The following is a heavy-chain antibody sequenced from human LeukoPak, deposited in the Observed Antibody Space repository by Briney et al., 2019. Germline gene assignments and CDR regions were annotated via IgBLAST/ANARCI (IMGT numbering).Heavy chain of an antibody. CDR3: AGWFGELLSLFAY. J-gene: IGHJ4*02. CDR2: IYHSGST. Sequence: SETLSLTCAVSGYSISRGYYWGWIRQPPGKGLEWIESIYHSGSTYYNPSLKSRVTISVDTSKNQFSLKVRSVTAADTAVYYCAGWFGELLSLFAYWGQGTLVTVSS. V-gene: IGHV4-38-2*01. CDR1: GYSISRGYY. D-gene: IGHD3-10*01.